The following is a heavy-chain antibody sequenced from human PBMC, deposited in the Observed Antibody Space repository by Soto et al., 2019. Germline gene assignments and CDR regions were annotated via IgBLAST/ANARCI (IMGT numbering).Heavy chain of an antibody. D-gene: IGHD3-10*01. V-gene: IGHV4-59*01. CDR1: GDSISYYY. Sequence: QVQLQESGPGLVKPSETLSLTCTVSGDSISYYYWSWIRQPPGKGLEWIGYVYYDGSTNYTPSLESRVTMSIDTSKNQFSLKLSSVIAADTAVYYCVSYDRQSGRYALDYWGQGTLVTVSS. CDR3: VSYDRQSGRYALDY. CDR2: VYYDGST. J-gene: IGHJ4*02.